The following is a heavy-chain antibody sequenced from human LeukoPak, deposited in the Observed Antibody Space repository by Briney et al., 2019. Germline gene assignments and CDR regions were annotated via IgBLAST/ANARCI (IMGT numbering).Heavy chain of an antibody. CDR3: ARESYSYDAFDI. J-gene: IGHJ3*02. Sequence: SETLSLTCAVSGGSISSNNWWGWVRQPPGKGLEWIVEIYHSGNANYNPSLKTRVTMSVDKSKNQFSLKLSSVTAADTAVYYCARESYSYDAFDIWGQGTMVTVSS. D-gene: IGHD3-10*01. V-gene: IGHV4/OR15-8*02. CDR2: IYHSGNA. CDR1: GGSISSNNW.